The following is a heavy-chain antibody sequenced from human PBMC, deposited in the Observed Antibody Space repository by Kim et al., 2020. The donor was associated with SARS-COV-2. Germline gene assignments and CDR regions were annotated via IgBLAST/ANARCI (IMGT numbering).Heavy chain of an antibody. J-gene: IGHJ4*01. CDR2: IWYDGSNK. Sequence: GGSLRLSCEASGFSFRNYGMQWVRQAPGKGLEWVAVIWYDGSNKYYADSVKGRFSISRDNSRNTLSLEMNSLRVEDTAMYYCARDPRYNGYAMGMDYWG. CDR3: ARDPRYNGYAMGMDY. CDR1: GFSFRNYG. V-gene: IGHV3-33*01. D-gene: IGHD5-12*01.